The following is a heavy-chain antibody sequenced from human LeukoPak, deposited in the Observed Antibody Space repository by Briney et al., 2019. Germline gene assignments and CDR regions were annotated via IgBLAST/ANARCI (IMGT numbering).Heavy chain of an antibody. CDR1: GGTFSSYA. CDR2: IIPIFGTA. J-gene: IGHJ4*02. D-gene: IGHD5-24*01. CDR3: AKPYKYGVRDVHFDY. V-gene: IGHV1-69*13. Sequence: SVKVSCKASGGTFSSYAISWVRQAPGQGLEWMGGIIPIFGTANYAQKFQGRVTITADESTSTAYMELSSLRSEDTAVYYCAKPYKYGVRDVHFDYWGQGTLVTVSS.